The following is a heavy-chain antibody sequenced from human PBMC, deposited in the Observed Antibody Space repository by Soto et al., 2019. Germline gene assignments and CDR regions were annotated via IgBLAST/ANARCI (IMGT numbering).Heavy chain of an antibody. J-gene: IGHJ4*02. D-gene: IGHD2-21*02. CDR2: IYYSGST. V-gene: IGHV4-61*03. Sequence: ASETLSLTCTVSGGSVSSGSYYWSWIRQPPGKGLEWIGYIYYSGSTNYNPSLKSRVTISLDTSNNHFTLRLNSVTAADTAVYYCARKSGDIYFFNYWGQGTLVTVSS. CDR3: ARKSGDIYFFNY. CDR1: GGSVSSGSYY.